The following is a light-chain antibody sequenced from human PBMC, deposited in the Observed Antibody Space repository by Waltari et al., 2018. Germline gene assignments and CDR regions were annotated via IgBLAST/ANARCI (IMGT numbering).Light chain of an antibody. CDR1: QSISSY. CDR2: AAS. J-gene: IGKJ5*01. V-gene: IGKV1-39*01. CDR3: QQSYSTPIT. Sequence: DIQMTQSPSSLSASVGDRVTITCRASQSISSYLNWYQQKPGKAPKLLIYAASSLQSGVPSSFSRSGSGTDFTLTISSLQPEDFATYYCQQSYSTPITFGQGTRLEIK.